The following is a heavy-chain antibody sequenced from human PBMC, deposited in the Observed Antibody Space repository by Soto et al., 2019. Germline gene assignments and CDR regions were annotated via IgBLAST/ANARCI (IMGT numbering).Heavy chain of an antibody. V-gene: IGHV1-8*02. Sequence: GCTFTNNDVCWVQEANGQGLEWMGWMNPGSGDTGYAQKFQGRVTMTRDISIATAYMELNSLTSDDTAIYYCARMETFGSLNWFDPWGQGTLVTV. CDR2: MNPGSGDT. CDR1: GCTFTNND. CDR3: ARMETFGSLNWFDP. J-gene: IGHJ5*02. D-gene: IGHD3-10*01.